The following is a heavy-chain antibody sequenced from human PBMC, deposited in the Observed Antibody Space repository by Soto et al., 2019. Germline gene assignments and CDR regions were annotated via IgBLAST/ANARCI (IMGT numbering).Heavy chain of an antibody. D-gene: IGHD3-9*01. CDR2: ISGSGGST. Sequence: GGSLRLSCAASGFTFSSYAMSWVRQAPGKGLEWVSAISGSGGSTYYADSVKGRFTISRDNSKNTLYLQMNSLRAEDTAVYYCAKGTPKLRYFDWLLDYFDYWGQGTLVTVSS. CDR3: AKGTPKLRYFDWLLDYFDY. CDR1: GFTFSSYA. J-gene: IGHJ4*02. V-gene: IGHV3-23*01.